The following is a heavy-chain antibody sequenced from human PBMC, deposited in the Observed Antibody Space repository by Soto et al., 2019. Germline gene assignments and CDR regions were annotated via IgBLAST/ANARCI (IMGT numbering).Heavy chain of an antibody. V-gene: IGHV2-26*01. CDR1: GFSLSNARMG. J-gene: IGHJ6*03. D-gene: IGHD3-3*01. CDR2: IFSNDEK. CDR3: ARMYLSYYDFWSGYYTGYYYYYMEV. Sequence: SGPTLVNPTETPTLTCTVSGFSLSNARMGVSWIRQPPGKALEWLAHIFSNDEKSYSTSLKSRLTISKDTSKSQVVLTMTNMDPVDTATYYCARMYLSYYDFWSGYYTGYYYYYMEVWGKGTTVNVSS.